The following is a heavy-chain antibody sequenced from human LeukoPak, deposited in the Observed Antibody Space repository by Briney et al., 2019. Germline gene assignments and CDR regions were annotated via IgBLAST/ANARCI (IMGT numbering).Heavy chain of an antibody. Sequence: ASVKVSCKASGYTFTGYYMHWVRQAPGQGLEWMGWINPNSGGTNYAQKFQGRVTMTRDTSISTAYMELSRLRSDDTAVYYCAREDGWEMATIYAFDIWGQGTMVTVSS. D-gene: IGHD5-24*01. CDR2: INPNSGGT. CDR1: GYTFTGYY. CDR3: AREDGWEMATIYAFDI. V-gene: IGHV1-2*02. J-gene: IGHJ3*02.